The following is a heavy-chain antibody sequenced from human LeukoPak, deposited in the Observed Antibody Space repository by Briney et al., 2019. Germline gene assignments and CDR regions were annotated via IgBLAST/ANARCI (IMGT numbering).Heavy chain of an antibody. D-gene: IGHD6-19*01. V-gene: IGHV3-30*04. Sequence: GGSLRLSCAASGFTFSSYAMHWVRQAPGKGLEWVAVISYDGSNKYYADSVKGRFTISRDNSKNTLYLQMNSLRAEDTAVYYCARAHSSGWFYYYYMDVWGKGTTVTVSS. CDR2: ISYDGSNK. CDR1: GFTFSSYA. J-gene: IGHJ6*03. CDR3: ARAHSSGWFYYYYMDV.